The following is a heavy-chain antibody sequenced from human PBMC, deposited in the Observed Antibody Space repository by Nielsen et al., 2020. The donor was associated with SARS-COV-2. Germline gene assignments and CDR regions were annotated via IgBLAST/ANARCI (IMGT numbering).Heavy chain of an antibody. CDR3: AKDEGILGATRKNYYYYYYMDV. J-gene: IGHJ6*03. Sequence: VRQAPGKGLEWVSGISGSGISTNPADSVKGRFTISRDNSKNTLYLQMNSLRAEDTAVYYCAKDEGILGATRKNYYYYYYMDVWGNGTAVTVSS. V-gene: IGHV3-23*01. CDR2: ISGSGIST. D-gene: IGHD1-26*01.